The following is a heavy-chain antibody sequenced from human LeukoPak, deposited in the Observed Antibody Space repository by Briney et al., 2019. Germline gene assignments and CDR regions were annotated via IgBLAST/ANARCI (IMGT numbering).Heavy chain of an antibody. J-gene: IGHJ4*02. CDR3: AREVAAAGTRELGY. D-gene: IGHD6-13*01. V-gene: IGHV1-2*04. CDR2: INPNSGGT. CDR1: GYTFTGYY. Sequence: ASVKVSCKASGYTFTGYYMHWVRQAPGRGLEWMGWINPNSGGTNYAQKFQGWVTMTRDTSISTAYMELSRLRSDDTAVYYCAREVAAAGTRELGYWGQGTLVTVSS.